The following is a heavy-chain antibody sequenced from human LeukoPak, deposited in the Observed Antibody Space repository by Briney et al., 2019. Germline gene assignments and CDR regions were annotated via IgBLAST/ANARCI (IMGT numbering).Heavy chain of an antibody. CDR3: ARGYYDILTGYFH. CDR1: GFNLGSYG. CDR2: ISSSGSTI. V-gene: IGHV3-48*04. J-gene: IGHJ4*02. D-gene: IGHD3-9*01. Sequence: GGSLRLSCAASGFNLGSYGMSWVRQAPGKGLEWVSYISSSGSTIYYADSVKGRFTISRDNAKNSLYLQMNSLRAEDTAVYYCARGYYDILTGYFHWGQGTLVTVSS.